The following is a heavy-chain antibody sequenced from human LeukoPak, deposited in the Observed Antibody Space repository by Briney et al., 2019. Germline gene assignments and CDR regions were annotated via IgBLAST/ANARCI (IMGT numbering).Heavy chain of an antibody. CDR3: AREVSMVRGVHYYYGMDV. J-gene: IGHJ6*02. D-gene: IGHD3-10*01. Sequence: ASVKVSCKVSGYTFTSYGISWVRQAPGQGLEWMGWISAYNGNTNYAQKLQGRVTMTTDTSTSTAYMELRSLRSDDTAVYYCAREVSMVRGVHYYYGMDVWGQGTTVTVSS. V-gene: IGHV1-18*01. CDR1: GYTFTSYG. CDR2: ISAYNGNT.